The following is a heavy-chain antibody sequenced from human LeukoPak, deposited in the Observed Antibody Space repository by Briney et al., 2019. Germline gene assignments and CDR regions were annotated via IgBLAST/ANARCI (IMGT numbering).Heavy chain of an antibody. J-gene: IGHJ4*02. D-gene: IGHD1-26*01. V-gene: IGHV3-23*01. Sequence: SCKASGGTFSSYAMSWVRQAPGKGLEWVSAISGSGGSTYYADSVKGRFTISRDNSKNTLYLQMNSLRAEDTAVYYCAKIGIVGATMYYFDYWGQGTLVTVSS. CDR1: GGTFSSYA. CDR3: AKIGIVGATMYYFDY. CDR2: ISGSGGST.